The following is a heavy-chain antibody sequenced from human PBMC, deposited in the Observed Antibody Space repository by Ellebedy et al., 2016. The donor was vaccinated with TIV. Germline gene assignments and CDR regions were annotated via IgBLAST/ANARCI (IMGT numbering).Heavy chain of an antibody. V-gene: IGHV3-20*04. CDR1: GFTFSSYA. Sequence: PGGSLRLSCAASGFTFSSYAMSWVRQAPGKGLEWVSGINWNGGSTGYADSVKGRFTISRDNAKNSLYLQMNSLRAEDTALYYCAREGTVTGYFGYYYYYGMDVWGQGTTVTVSS. CDR3: AREGTVTGYFGYYYYYGMDV. D-gene: IGHD3-9*01. CDR2: INWNGGST. J-gene: IGHJ6*02.